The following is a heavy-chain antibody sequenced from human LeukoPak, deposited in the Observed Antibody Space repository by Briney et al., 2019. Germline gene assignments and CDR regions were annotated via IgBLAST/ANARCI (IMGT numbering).Heavy chain of an antibody. CDR2: INHSGST. J-gene: IGHJ4*02. D-gene: IGHD2-15*01. V-gene: IGHV4-34*01. CDR1: GGSFSDYY. CDR3: ARLRAADY. Sequence: SETLSLTCAVYGGSFSDYYWTWIRQPPGKGLEWIGEINHSGSTNYNPSLKSRVTISVDTSKNQFSLKLSSVTAADTAVYYCARLRAADYWGQGTLVTVSS.